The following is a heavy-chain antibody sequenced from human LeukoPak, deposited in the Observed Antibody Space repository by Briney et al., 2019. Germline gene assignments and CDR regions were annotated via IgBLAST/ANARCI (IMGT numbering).Heavy chain of an antibody. CDR1: GGSFSGYY. Sequence: PSETLSLTCAVYGGSFSGYYWSWIRQPPGKGLEWIGEINHSGSTNYNPSLKSRVTISVDTSKNQFSLKLSSVTAADTAVYYCARVDECGGDCCYYYYYGMDVWGQGTTVTVSS. V-gene: IGHV4-34*01. CDR2: INHSGST. CDR3: ARVDECGGDCCYYYYYGMDV. J-gene: IGHJ6*02. D-gene: IGHD2-21*02.